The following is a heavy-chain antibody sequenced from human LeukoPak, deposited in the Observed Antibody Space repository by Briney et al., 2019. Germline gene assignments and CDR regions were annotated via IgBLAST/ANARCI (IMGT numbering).Heavy chain of an antibody. CDR3: ARVIHYYYYMDV. V-gene: IGHV4-61*01. J-gene: IGHJ6*03. CDR2: IYYSGST. CDR1: GGSISSSSYY. Sequence: SETLSLTCTVSGGSISSSSYYWSWIRQPPGKGLEWIGYIYYSGSTNYNPSLKSRVTISVDTSKNQFSLKLSSVTAADTAVYYCARVIHYYYYMDVWGKGTTVTISS. D-gene: IGHD3-16*02.